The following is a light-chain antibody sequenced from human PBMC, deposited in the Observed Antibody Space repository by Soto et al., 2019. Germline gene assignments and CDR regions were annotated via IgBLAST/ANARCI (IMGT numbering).Light chain of an antibody. CDR2: AAS. CDR1: QGISSY. V-gene: IGKV1-9*01. J-gene: IGKJ4*01. CDR3: QQLNSYPGT. Sequence: DIQLTQSPSFLSASVGDRVTITCRASQGISSYLAWYQQKPGKAPELLIYAASTLQSGVPSRFSGSGSGTEFTLTISSLQPEDFATYYCQQLNSYPGTFGGGTKVEIK.